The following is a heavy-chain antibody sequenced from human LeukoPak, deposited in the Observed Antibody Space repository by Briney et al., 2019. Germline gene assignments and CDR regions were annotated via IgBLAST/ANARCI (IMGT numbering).Heavy chain of an antibody. V-gene: IGHV3-11*01. CDR3: ARDGSGRDSDWFDP. Sequence: GGSLRLSCAASGFTFSDYYMSWIRRAPGKGLEWVSYISSSGSTIYYADSVKGRFTISRDNAKNSLYLQMDSLRAEDTAVYYCARDGSGRDSDWFDPWGQGTLVTVSS. CDR2: ISSSGSTI. J-gene: IGHJ5*02. CDR1: GFTFSDYY. D-gene: IGHD3-10*01.